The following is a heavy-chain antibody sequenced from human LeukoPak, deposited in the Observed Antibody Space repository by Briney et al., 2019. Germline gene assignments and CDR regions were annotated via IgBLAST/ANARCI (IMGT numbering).Heavy chain of an antibody. CDR2: IYYSGDT. CDR3: ARHQWHYYYYMGV. Sequence: SETLSLTCTVSGGSISSSSYYWGWIRQPPGKGLEWIGSIYYSGDTYYNPSLKSRRVTISIDTSKNQFSLRLSSVTAADTAVYYCARHQWHYYYYMGVWGKGSTVTVSS. D-gene: IGHD6-19*01. CDR1: GGSISSSSYY. V-gene: IGHV4-39*01. J-gene: IGHJ6*03.